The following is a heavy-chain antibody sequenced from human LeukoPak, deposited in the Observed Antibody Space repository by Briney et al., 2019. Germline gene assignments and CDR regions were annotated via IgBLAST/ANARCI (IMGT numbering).Heavy chain of an antibody. CDR3: ARAGIRFLRYYGMDV. CDR2: ISSSSSYI. D-gene: IGHD3-3*01. Sequence: GGSLRLSCAASGFTFSSYSMNRVRQAPGKGLEWVSSISSSSSYIYYADSVKGRFTISRDNAKNSLYLQMNSLRAEDTAVYYCARAGIRFLRYYGMDVWGQGTTVTVSS. V-gene: IGHV3-21*01. CDR1: GFTFSSYS. J-gene: IGHJ6*02.